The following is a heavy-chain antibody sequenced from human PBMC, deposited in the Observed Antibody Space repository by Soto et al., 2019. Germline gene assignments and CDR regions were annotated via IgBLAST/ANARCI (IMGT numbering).Heavy chain of an antibody. CDR2: MDPNSGNT. CDR1: GYTFTNYD. D-gene: IGHD6-19*01. CDR3: VRGRGWRDY. Sequence: QVQLVQSGAEVKKPGASVKVSCKASGYTFTNYDINWVRQAPGQGLEWMGWMDPNSGNTDYAQKFQGRVTITRNTSISTAYLELSSLRSEDTAVYYCVRGRGWRDYWGQGTLVTVSS. J-gene: IGHJ4*02. V-gene: IGHV1-8*01.